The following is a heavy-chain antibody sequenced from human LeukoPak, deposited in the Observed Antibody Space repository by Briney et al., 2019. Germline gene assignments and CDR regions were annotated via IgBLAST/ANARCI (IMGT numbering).Heavy chain of an antibody. CDR1: GGTFSSYA. J-gene: IGHJ6*02. CDR2: IIPILGIA. Sequence: GASVKVSCKASGGTFSSYAISWVRQAPGQGLEWMGRIIPILGIANYAQKFQGRVTITADKSTSAVYMELSSLRSEDTAVYYCARAMTPGDIDYYYGMDVWGQGTTVTVSS. D-gene: IGHD3-10*01. CDR3: ARAMTPGDIDYYYGMDV. V-gene: IGHV1-69*04.